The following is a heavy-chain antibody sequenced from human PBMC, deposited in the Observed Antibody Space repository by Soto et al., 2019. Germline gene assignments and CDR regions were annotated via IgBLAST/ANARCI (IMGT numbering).Heavy chain of an antibody. CDR3: ARHYDFWSGYSTWFDP. J-gene: IGHJ5*02. V-gene: IGHV4-59*08. Sequence: SETLSLTCTVSGGSISSYYWSWIRQPPGKGLEWIGYIYYSGSTNYNPSLKSRVTISVDTSKNQFSLKLSSVTAADTAVYYCARHYDFWSGYSTWFDPWGQGTLVTVSS. D-gene: IGHD3-3*01. CDR1: GGSISSYY. CDR2: IYYSGST.